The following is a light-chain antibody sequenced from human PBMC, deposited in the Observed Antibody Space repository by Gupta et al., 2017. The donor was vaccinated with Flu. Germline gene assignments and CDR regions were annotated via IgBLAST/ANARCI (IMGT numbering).Light chain of an antibody. Sequence: IDTTQSPLSLSASVGDRVSSTCRASGTVDRHLSWYQQRPGKAPQLLVYGVSSLHVQTGVSSRFSGSGSGAVFTLTITNVQPEDSATYYCQQTVFPPLPFGHGTRLHIK. J-gene: IGKJ2*01. V-gene: IGKV1-39*01. CDR2: GVS. CDR1: GTVDRH. CDR3: QQTVFPPLP.